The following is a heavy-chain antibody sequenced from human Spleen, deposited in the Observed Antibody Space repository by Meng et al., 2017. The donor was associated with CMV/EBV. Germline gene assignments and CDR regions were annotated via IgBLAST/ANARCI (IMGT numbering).Heavy chain of an antibody. Sequence: GGSLRLSCTGSGFTFGDYAMSWVRQAPGKGLEWVGFIRNRAYGGTTEYAASVKGRFIISRDDSKSIAYLQMNSLKTEDTAVYYCTRELSSMVRGVMGYWGQGTLVTVSS. V-gene: IGHV3-49*04. J-gene: IGHJ4*02. CDR2: IRNRAYGGTT. CDR1: GFTFGDYA. CDR3: TRELSSMVRGVMGY. D-gene: IGHD3-10*01.